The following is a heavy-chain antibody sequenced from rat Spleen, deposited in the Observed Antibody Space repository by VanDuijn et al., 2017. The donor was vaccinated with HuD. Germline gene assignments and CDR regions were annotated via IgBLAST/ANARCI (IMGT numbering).Heavy chain of an antibody. CDR2: ISHDGDNA. J-gene: IGHJ2*01. Sequence: EVQLVESGGGLVQPGRSLKLSCAASGFSFSNNGMHWIRQAPTKGLEWVASISHDGDNAYYRDSVRGRFTISRDNAKSTLYLQMDSLRSEDTATYYCTNYFDYWGQGVMVTVSS. V-gene: IGHV5-19*01. CDR1: GFSFSNNG. CDR3: TNYFDY.